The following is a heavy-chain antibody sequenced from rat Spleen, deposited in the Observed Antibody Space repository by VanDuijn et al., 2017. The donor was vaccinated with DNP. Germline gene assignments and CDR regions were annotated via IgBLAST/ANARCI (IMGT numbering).Heavy chain of an antibody. Sequence: EVQLVESGGGLVQPGRSMKLSCAASGFTLSNYDMAWVRQAPKKGLEWVATISYAGSSTYYRDSVKGRFAISRDNAKSTLYLQMNSLRSEDTATYYCARHGSTTVVNYAMDAWGQGTSVTVSS. CDR2: ISYAGSST. D-gene: IGHD1-1*01. CDR1: GFTLSNYD. J-gene: IGHJ4*01. V-gene: IGHV5-7*01. CDR3: ARHGSTTVVNYAMDA.